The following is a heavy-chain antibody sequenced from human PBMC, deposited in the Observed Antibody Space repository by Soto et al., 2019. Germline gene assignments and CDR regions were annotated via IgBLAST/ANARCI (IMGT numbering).Heavy chain of an antibody. Sequence: GASVKVSCKASGGTFSSYTISWVRQAPGQGLEWMGIIDPSGGGTSYAQKFQGRVTMTTDTSTSTAYMELRSLRSDDTAVYYCARAEVPERGAFDIWGQGTMVTVSS. V-gene: IGHV1-46*01. CDR3: ARAEVPERGAFDI. CDR2: IDPSGGGT. CDR1: GGTFSSYT. J-gene: IGHJ3*02. D-gene: IGHD2-2*01.